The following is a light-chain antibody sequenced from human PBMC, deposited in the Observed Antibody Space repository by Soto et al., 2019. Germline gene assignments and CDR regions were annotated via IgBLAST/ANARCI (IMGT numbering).Light chain of an antibody. Sequence: QSVLTQPPSASTTPGQRVTIFCSGGISNIGSKYVYWYQHLPGAAPKLLIYRDDQRPSGVPARFSGSKSGTSAALAISGRRSEDEADYYCAAWDDSLNAWVFGGGTKVTVL. V-gene: IGLV1-47*01. CDR2: RDD. CDR1: ISNIGSKY. J-gene: IGLJ3*02. CDR3: AAWDDSLNAWV.